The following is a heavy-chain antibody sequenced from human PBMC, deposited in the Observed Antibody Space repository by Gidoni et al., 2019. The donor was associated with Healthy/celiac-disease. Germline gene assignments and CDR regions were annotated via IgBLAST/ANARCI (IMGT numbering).Heavy chain of an antibody. CDR3: ASQDYIWGNDY. Sequence: QLQLQESGPGLVKPSETLSLTCTVSGGSISSSSYYWGWIRQPPGKGLEWIGSIYYSGSTYYNPSLKSRVTISVDTSKNQFSLKLSSVTAADTAVYYCASQDYIWGNDYWGQGTLVTVSS. D-gene: IGHD3-16*01. J-gene: IGHJ4*02. CDR1: GGSISSSSYY. V-gene: IGHV4-39*01. CDR2: IYYSGST.